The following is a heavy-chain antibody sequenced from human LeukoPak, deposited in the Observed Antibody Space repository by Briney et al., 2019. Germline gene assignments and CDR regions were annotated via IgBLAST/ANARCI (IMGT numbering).Heavy chain of an antibody. CDR1: GGSISSGGYY. D-gene: IGHD3-16*01. CDR2: IYYSGST. CDR3: AKVLRGTGNWFDL. J-gene: IGHJ5*02. V-gene: IGHV4-31*03. Sequence: PSQTLSLTCTVSGGSISSGGYYWSWIRQYPGKGLEWIGSIYYSGSTYYNPSLKSRLSISVDTSNNQFSLNLSSVTAADTAVYYCAKVLRGTGNWFDLWGQGTLVTVSS.